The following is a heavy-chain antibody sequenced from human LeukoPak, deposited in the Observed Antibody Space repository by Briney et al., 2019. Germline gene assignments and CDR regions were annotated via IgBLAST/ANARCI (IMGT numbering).Heavy chain of an antibody. Sequence: PGGSLRLSCAASGFTFSSYAMSWVRQAPGKGLEWVSTISGSGGSTYYADSVKGRFTISRDNSMNTLYLQMNSLRAEDTAVYYCAKDPRTSKQLVPLFDYWGQGTLVTVSS. D-gene: IGHD6-13*01. J-gene: IGHJ4*02. CDR3: AKDPRTSKQLVPLFDY. CDR1: GFTFSSYA. V-gene: IGHV3-23*01. CDR2: ISGSGGST.